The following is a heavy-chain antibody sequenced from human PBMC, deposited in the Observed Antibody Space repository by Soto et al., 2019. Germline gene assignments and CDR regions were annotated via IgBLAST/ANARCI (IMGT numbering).Heavy chain of an antibody. Sequence: SVKVSCKASGGTFSSYAISWVRQAPGQGLEWMGGIIPIFGTANYAQKFQGRVTITADESTSTAYMELSRLRSDDTAVYYCARDLDSSSWYDYWGQGTLVTVSS. CDR1: GGTFSSYA. CDR3: ARDLDSSSWYDY. CDR2: IIPIFGTA. J-gene: IGHJ4*02. V-gene: IGHV1-69*13. D-gene: IGHD6-13*01.